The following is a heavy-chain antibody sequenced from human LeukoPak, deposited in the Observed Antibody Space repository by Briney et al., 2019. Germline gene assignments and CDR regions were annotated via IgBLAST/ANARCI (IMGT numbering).Heavy chain of an antibody. D-gene: IGHD3-22*01. CDR3: ARDSYDSSGYYYAGGDY. V-gene: IGHV4-30-4*01. CDR2: IYYSGST. Sequence: PSQTLSLTCTVSGGSISSGDYYWSWIRQPPGKGLEWIGYIYYSGSTYYNPSLKSRVTISVDTTKNRFSLKLSSVTAADTGVYYCARDSYDSSGYYYAGGDYWGQGTLVTVSP. J-gene: IGHJ4*02. CDR1: GGSISSGDYY.